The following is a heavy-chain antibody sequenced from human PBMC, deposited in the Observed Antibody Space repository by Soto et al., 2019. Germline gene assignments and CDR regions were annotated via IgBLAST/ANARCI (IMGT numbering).Heavy chain of an antibody. D-gene: IGHD2-2*01. Sequence: EVQLVESGGGLVQPGGSLRLSCAASGFTVSSNYMSWVRQAPGKGLEWVSVIYSGGSTYYADSVKGRFTISRDNSKNTMYLQMNSLRAEDTAVYYCARGCSSTSCYAGFWFDPWGQGTLVTVSS. J-gene: IGHJ5*02. CDR3: ARGCSSTSCYAGFWFDP. CDR1: GFTVSSNY. V-gene: IGHV3-66*01. CDR2: IYSGGST.